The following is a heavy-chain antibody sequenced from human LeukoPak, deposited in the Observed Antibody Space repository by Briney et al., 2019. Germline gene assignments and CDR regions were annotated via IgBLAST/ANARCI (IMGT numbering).Heavy chain of an antibody. CDR2: CYSGCAI. CDR1: GFAVGSDY. CDR3: ARASGMGRFLEWLLGGPSFDY. J-gene: IGHJ4*02. Sequence: PGGSLRLSCVASGFAVGSDYMSWGRQAPGKGLVWVSLCYSGCAIRYADSVKGRFTISRDNSKNTLYLQMNSLRAEDTAVYYCARASGMGRFLEWLLGGPSFDYWGQGTLVTVSS. V-gene: IGHV3-53*05. D-gene: IGHD3-3*01.